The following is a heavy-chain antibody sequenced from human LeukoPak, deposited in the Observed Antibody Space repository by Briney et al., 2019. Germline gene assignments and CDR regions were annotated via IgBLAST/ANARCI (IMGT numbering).Heavy chain of an antibody. CDR2: IIPIFGTA. J-gene: IGHJ5*02. CDR1: GGTFSSYS. V-gene: IGHV1-69*01. D-gene: IGHD2-15*01. Sequence: SVKVASKASGGTFSSYSISWVRQAPGQGLEWMGGIIPIFGTAIYAQKCQGRVTITADESTSTAYMELSSLRSEDTAVYYCARAADCSGGSCYLNWFDPWGQGTLVTVSS. CDR3: ARAADCSGGSCYLNWFDP.